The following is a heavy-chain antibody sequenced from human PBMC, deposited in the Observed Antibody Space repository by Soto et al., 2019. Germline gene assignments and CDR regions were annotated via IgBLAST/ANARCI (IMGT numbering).Heavy chain of an antibody. D-gene: IGHD2-8*02. CDR1: GFTFSTYA. J-gene: IGHJ6*02. V-gene: IGHV3-30-3*01. CDR3: ARDKGGGYCTGGTCSHYSYGMDV. Sequence: QVQLVESGGGVVQPGRSLRLSCAASGFTFSTYAMHWVRQAPGKGLEWVAVISYVGTTKYYADSVKGRFTISRDNSENTLSVQMNSLRVEDTAVYYCARDKGGGYCTGGTCSHYSYGMDVWGQGTTVTVAS. CDR2: ISYVGTTK.